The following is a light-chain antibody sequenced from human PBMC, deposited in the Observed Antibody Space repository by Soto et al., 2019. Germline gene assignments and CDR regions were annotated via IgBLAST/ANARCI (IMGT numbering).Light chain of an antibody. CDR2: GAS. J-gene: IGKJ1*01. V-gene: IGKV3-15*01. CDR3: QQYNNWPPM. Sequence: EIVMTQSPATLSVSPGERATLSCRASQSVSSNLAWYRQKPGQAPRLLIYGASTRATGIPARFSGSGSGTEFTLTISSLQSEDFAVYYCQQYNNWPPMFGQGTKWIS. CDR1: QSVSSN.